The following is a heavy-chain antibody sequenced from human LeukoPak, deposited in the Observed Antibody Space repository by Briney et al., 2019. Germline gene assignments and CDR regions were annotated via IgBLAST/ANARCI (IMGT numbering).Heavy chain of an antibody. Sequence: GGALRLSFAASGFTFTSYWMSWVRQAPWKGGEGVANIKQDGSEKYYVESVRGRFTISRDNAQNSLYLQMNSLRAEDTAVYYCARAKDTDREYFDYWGPGTLVTVSS. CDR1: GFTFTSYW. J-gene: IGHJ4*02. CDR2: IKQDGSEK. CDR3: ARAKDTDREYFDY. V-gene: IGHV3-7*01. D-gene: IGHD2-15*01.